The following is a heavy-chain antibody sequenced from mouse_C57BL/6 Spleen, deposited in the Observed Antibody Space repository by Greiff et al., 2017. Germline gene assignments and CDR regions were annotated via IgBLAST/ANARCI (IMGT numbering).Heavy chain of an antibody. J-gene: IGHJ2*01. D-gene: IGHD2-5*01. CDR2: INPGSGGT. Sequence: VKLQQSGAELVRPGTSVKVSCKASGYAFTNYLIEWVKQRPGQGLEWIGVINPGSGGTNYNEKLKGKATLTADKSSSTAYMQLSSLTSEDSAVYFCARSPSAYYSNYVTYFDYWSQGTTLTVSS. CDR1: GYAFTNYL. V-gene: IGHV1-54*01. CDR3: ARSPSAYYSNYVTYFDY.